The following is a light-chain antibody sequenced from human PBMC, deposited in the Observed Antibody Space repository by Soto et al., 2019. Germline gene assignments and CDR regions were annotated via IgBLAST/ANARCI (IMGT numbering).Light chain of an antibody. Sequence: IVLTQCPCTLSLSLGESSTLSCGASQGFXSNYRAWYPQKPGQAPRRPIYGVSTRATGIPARFSGSGSGTDFTLTISSLEAEDLAVYCCQQRSNRPTFGGGTKVDI. V-gene: IGKV3D-11*01. J-gene: IGKJ4*02. CDR2: GVS. CDR3: QQRSNRPT. CDR1: QGFXSNY.